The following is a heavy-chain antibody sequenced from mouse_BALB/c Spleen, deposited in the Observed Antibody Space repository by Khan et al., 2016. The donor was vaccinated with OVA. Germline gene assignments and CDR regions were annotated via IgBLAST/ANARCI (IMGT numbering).Heavy chain of an antibody. CDR2: IYPGSGST. Sequence: GSELVRPGASVKLSCKASGYTFTSYWMHWVKQRPGQGFEWIGDIYPGSGSTNYDEKFKSKATLTVDTSSSTAYMQLSSLTSEDSAVYCCTRWSYWCAYWGQGTLVTVSA. D-gene: IGHD2-12*01. V-gene: IGHV1S22*01. CDR3: TRWSYWCAY. CDR1: GYTFTSYW. J-gene: IGHJ3*01.